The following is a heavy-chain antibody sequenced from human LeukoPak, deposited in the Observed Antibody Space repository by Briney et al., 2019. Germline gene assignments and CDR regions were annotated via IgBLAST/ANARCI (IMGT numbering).Heavy chain of an antibody. J-gene: IGHJ4*02. D-gene: IGHD2-15*01. CDR2: IYPGDSYT. CDR3: ARQVVVAADVDY. CDR1: GYSFTTYW. Sequence: GESLKISCKGSGYSFTTYWIGWVRQMPGKGLEWMGIIYPGDSYTRYSPSFQGQVTISADKSISTAYMQWSSLKTSHTAIYYCARQVVVAADVDYWGQGTLVTVSS. V-gene: IGHV5-51*01.